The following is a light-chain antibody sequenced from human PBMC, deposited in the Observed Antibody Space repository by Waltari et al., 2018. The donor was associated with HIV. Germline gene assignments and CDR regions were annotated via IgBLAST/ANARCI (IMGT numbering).Light chain of an antibody. V-gene: IGLV2-14*01. CDR2: RVK. Sequence: QSALAQPASVSGSPGQSITFSCTGTRSDIGAYNYVSWYQKHPDKDPKVIIYRVKSRPSGVSDRFSGSKSGNTASLTSSGLQAEDEADYYCSSYTTSNTYVFGRGTTVSVL. CDR1: RSDIGAYNY. CDR3: SSYTTSNTYV. J-gene: IGLJ1*01.